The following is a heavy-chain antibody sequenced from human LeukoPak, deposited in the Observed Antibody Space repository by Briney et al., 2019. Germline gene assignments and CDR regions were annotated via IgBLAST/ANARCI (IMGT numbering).Heavy chain of an antibody. D-gene: IGHD1-14*01. CDR1: GYTFTSYD. Sequence: ASVKVSCKASGYTFTSYDINWVRQATGRGLEWMGWMNPNSGNTGYAQKFQGRVTMTRNTSISTAYMELSSLRSEDTAVYYCARGNRGHLDMNWFDPWGQGTLVTVSS. CDR2: MNPNSGNT. V-gene: IGHV1-8*01. CDR3: ARGNRGHLDMNWFDP. J-gene: IGHJ5*02.